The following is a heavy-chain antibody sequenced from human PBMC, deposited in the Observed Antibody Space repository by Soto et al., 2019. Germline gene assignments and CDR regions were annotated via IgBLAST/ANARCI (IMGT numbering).Heavy chain of an antibody. V-gene: IGHV4-34*01. CDR2: INHSGST. D-gene: IGHD2-2*01. CDR3: ARASPDKIVVVPAALEALDY. CDR1: GGTINSYY. J-gene: IGHJ4*02. Sequence: SWSPSLTCAASGGTINSYYGGGTRQPPGKGLEWIGEINHSGSTNYNPSLKSRVTISVDTSKNQFSLKLSSVTAADTAVYYCARASPDKIVVVPAALEALDYWGQRTLVTVSS.